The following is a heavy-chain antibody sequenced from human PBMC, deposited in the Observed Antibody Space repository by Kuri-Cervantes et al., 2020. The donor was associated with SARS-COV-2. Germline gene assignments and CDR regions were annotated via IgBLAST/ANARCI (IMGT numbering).Heavy chain of an antibody. Sequence: LSLTCAASGFTFSSYSMNWVRQAPGKGLEWVSYISSSSSTIYYADSVKDRFTISRDNAKNSLYLQMNSLRAEDTAVYYCARDLSSGLWAFDYWGQGTLVTVSS. CDR2: ISSSSSTI. V-gene: IGHV3-48*01. J-gene: IGHJ4*02. CDR1: GFTFSSYS. D-gene: IGHD5-18*01. CDR3: ARDLSSGLWAFDY.